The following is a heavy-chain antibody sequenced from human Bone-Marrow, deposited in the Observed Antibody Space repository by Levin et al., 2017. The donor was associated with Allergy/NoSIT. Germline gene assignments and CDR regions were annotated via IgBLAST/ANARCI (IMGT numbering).Heavy chain of an antibody. Sequence: SETLSLTCAVSGASISSSNWWSWVRQSPGTGLEWIGEIYQSGNTSYNPSLKSRVTISVDKSKNQFSLKLNSVTAADTAVYYCATCGDDCIDVFGIWGQGTMVTVSS. CDR1: GASISSSNW. D-gene: IGHD2-21*02. CDR2: IYQSGNT. CDR3: ATCGDDCIDVFGI. J-gene: IGHJ3*02. V-gene: IGHV4-4*02.